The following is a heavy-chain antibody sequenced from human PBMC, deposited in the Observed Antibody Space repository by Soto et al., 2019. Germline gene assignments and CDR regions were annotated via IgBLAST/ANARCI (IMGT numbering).Heavy chain of an antibody. J-gene: IGHJ4*02. CDR1: GFAFSSYA. D-gene: IGHD6-19*01. CDR2: ISYDASNK. CDR3: ARPFSSGWYGDFDF. Sequence: PGGSLRLSCAASGFAFSSYAMHWVRRAPGKGLEWVAVISYDASNKYYADSVKGRFTISRDNSKKTMYLQMSSLRAEDTAVYYCARPFSSGWYGDFDFWGQGTLVTSPQ. V-gene: IGHV3-30-3*01.